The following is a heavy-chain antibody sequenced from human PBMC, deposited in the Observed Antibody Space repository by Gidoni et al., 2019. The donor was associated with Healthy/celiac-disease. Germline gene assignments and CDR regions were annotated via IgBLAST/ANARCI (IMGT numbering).Heavy chain of an antibody. V-gene: IGHV3-30*03. D-gene: IGHD3-22*01. CDR2: ISYDGSNK. Sequence: QVQLVESGGGVVQPGRSLRLSCAASGFTFSSYGMHWVRQAPGKGLEWVAVISYDGSNKYYADSVKCRFTISRDNSKNTLYLQMNSLRAEDTAVYYCARDHPYYYDSSGPSDYWGQGTLVTVSS. CDR3: ARDHPYYYDSSGPSDY. CDR1: GFTFSSYG. J-gene: IGHJ4*02.